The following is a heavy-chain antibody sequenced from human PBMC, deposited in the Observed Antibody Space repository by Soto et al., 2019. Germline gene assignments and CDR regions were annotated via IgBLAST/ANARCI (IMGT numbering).Heavy chain of an antibody. CDR1: GFTFSDHY. CDR2: SKNKADSYTT. V-gene: IGHV3-72*01. CDR3: TVWGSGNDFGAA. J-gene: IGHJ4*02. Sequence: EVQLVESGGGLVQPGGSLRLSCAASGFTFSDHYMDWVRQAPGEGLEWVGRSKNKADSYTTEYAASVKGRFSISRDGSKNSLCLQMNSLKTEDTAVYYCTVWGSGNDFGAAWGQGILVTVSS. D-gene: IGHD3-10*01.